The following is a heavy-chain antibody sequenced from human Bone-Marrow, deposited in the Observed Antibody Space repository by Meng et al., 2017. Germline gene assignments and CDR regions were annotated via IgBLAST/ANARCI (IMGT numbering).Heavy chain of an antibody. CDR1: GYTFTGYY. CDR3: AADPSSIVGLHY. J-gene: IGHJ4*02. D-gene: IGHD1-26*01. V-gene: IGHV1-2*02. Sequence: ASVKVSCKASGYTFTGYYMHWVRQAPGQGLEWMGWINPNSGGTNYAQKFQERVTITRDMSTSTAYMELSSLRSEDTAVYYCAADPSSIVGLHYWGQGTLVTVSS. CDR2: INPNSGGT.